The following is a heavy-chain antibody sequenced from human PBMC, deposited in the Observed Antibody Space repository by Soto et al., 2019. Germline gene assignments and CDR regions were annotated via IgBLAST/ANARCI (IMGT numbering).Heavy chain of an antibody. D-gene: IGHD6-13*01. CDR3: GRGPSPRAPAGGTPYYYAMDV. CDR1: GYDFTAYD. Sequence: ASVKVSCKASGYDFTAYDINWVRQASGQGLEWMGWMNPINGATGSARGFQGRVSMTRNTATGTAYLELTSLRSDDTAVYYCGRGPSPRAPAGGTPYYYAMDVWGQGTTVNVSS. V-gene: IGHV1-8*02. CDR2: MNPINGAT. J-gene: IGHJ6*02.